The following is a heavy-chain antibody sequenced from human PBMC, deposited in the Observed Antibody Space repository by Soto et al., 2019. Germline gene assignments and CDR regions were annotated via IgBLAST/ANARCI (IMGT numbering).Heavy chain of an antibody. CDR1: GDSVSSNSAG. Sequence: PSETLSLTCAITGDSVSSNSAGWSWVRQSPSRGLEWLGRTYYRSKWYYEYAVSVRGRITINPDTSKNQYSLQLDSVTPEDTAVYFCARGEQYSGRIFDYWGQGTLVTVSS. D-gene: IGHD1-26*01. J-gene: IGHJ4*01. CDR2: TYYRSKWYY. V-gene: IGHV6-1*01. CDR3: ARGEQYSGRIFDY.